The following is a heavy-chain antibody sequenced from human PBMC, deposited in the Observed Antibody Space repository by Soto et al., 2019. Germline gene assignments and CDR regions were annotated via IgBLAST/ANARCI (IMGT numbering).Heavy chain of an antibody. Sequence: SVKVSCKASGGTFSSYAISWVRQAPGQGLEWMGGIIPIYGKANYAQKFQGRVTITTDASTSTAYMELRSLRSDDTAVYYCAREIFGVVTNYFDYWGQGTLVTVSS. V-gene: IGHV1-69*05. J-gene: IGHJ4*02. CDR3: AREIFGVVTNYFDY. CDR1: GGTFSSYA. CDR2: IIPIYGKA. D-gene: IGHD3-3*01.